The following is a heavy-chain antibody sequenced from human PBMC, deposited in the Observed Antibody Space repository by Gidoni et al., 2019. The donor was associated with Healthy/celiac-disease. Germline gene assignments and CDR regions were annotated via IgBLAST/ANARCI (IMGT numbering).Heavy chain of an antibody. CDR2: IYYSGST. CDR1: GGSISSYY. D-gene: IGHD2-21*02. V-gene: IGHV4-59*01. J-gene: IGHJ6*02. CDR3: ARGVTPVYYYGMDV. Sequence: QVQLQESGPGLVKPSETLSLTCTVSGGSISSYYWSWIRQPPGKGLEWIGYIYYSGSTNYNPSLKSRVTITVDTSKNQFSLKLSSVAAGDPAVYYWARGVTPVYYYGMDVWGQGTTVTVSS.